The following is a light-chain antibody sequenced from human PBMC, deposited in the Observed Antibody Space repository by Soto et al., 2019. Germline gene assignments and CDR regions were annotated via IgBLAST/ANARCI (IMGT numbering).Light chain of an antibody. CDR1: SSDVGNYNL. CDR3: CSYAGSSTYV. CDR2: EGS. J-gene: IGLJ1*01. V-gene: IGLV2-23*01. Sequence: PLAQPASVSGSPGQSITIFCTGTSSDVGNYNLVSWYQQHPGKAPKLMIYEGSKRPSGVSNRFSGSKSGNTASLTISILQAEDEADYYCCSYAGSSTYVFGTRTKVTVL.